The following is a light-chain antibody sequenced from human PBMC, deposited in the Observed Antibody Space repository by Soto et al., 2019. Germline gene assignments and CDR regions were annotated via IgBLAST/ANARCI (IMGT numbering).Light chain of an antibody. Sequence: EIILTQSPGTLSLSPGESATLSFRASRSLDSGQLAWYQQKVGRAPRLLIHDAFMRATGIPDRFSGSGSGTDFTLSISRLEPEDFAVYYCQQYGSSPLTFGGGTKVDI. CDR2: DAF. V-gene: IGKV3-20*01. CDR3: QQYGSSPLT. J-gene: IGKJ4*01. CDR1: RSLDSGQ.